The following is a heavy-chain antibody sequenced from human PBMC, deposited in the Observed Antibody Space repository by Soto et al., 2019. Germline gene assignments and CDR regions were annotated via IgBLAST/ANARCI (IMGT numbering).Heavy chain of an antibody. Sequence: SETLSLTCTVSGGSISSSSYYWGWIRQPPGKGLEWIGSIYYSGSTYYNPSLKSRVTISVDTSKNQFSLKLSSVTAADTAVYYCARLRGSGGWDYWGQGTLVTVSS. V-gene: IGHV4-39*01. D-gene: IGHD3-10*01. CDR3: ARLRGSGGWDY. J-gene: IGHJ4*02. CDR2: IYYSGST. CDR1: GGSISSSSYY.